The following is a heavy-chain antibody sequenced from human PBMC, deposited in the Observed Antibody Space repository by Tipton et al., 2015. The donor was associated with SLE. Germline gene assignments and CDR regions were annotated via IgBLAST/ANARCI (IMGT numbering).Heavy chain of an antibody. Sequence: SLRLSCAASRFTFSSYAMSWVRQAPGKGLEWVSAISGSGGSTYYADSVKGRFTISRDNSKNTLYLQMNSLRAEDTAVYYCAKDRIVVVVGWFDPWGQGTLVTVSS. CDR3: AKDRIVVVVGWFDP. J-gene: IGHJ5*02. CDR1: RFTFSSYA. V-gene: IGHV3-23*01. CDR2: ISGSGGST. D-gene: IGHD2-15*01.